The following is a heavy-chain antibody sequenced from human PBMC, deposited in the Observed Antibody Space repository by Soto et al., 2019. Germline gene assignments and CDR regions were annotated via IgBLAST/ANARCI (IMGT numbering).Heavy chain of an antibody. D-gene: IGHD1-1*01. CDR3: AKSLRAGSWNKKYYFDY. V-gene: IGHV3-23*01. Sequence: EVQLLESGGGLVQPGGSLRLSCAAAGFTFSSYAMGWVRQAPGQGLEWVSALSGSGISTYYADSVQGRFTISRDNSKNTLYLQMNSLGAEDTAVYYCAKSLRAGSWNKKYYFDYWGQGTLVTVSS. CDR2: LSGSGIST. J-gene: IGHJ4*02. CDR1: GFTFSSYA.